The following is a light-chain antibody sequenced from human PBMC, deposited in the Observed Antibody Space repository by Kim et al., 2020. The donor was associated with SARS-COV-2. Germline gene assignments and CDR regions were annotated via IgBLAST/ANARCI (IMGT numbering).Light chain of an antibody. Sequence: SSELTQDPAVSVALGQTVRITCQGDSLRSYYASWYQQKPGQAPVLVVYGKNNRPSGIPDRFSGSSSGDTTSLTITGAQAEDEADYYCNCLGSSGDHLVFG. CDR1: SLRSYY. CDR2: GKN. CDR3: NCLGSSGDHLV. J-gene: IGLJ2*01. V-gene: IGLV3-19*01.